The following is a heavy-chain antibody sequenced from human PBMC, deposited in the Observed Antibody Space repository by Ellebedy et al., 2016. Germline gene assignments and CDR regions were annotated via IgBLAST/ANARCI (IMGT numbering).Heavy chain of an antibody. Sequence: GESLKISCVVSGFSVSSNYLSWVRQAPGKGPEWVSTITGSGDRTNYADSVKGRFTISRDSSKNTLYLDMDSLRAEGTAIYYCAKCRHINGCLLDYWGQGTLVTVSS. CDR1: GFSVSSNY. D-gene: IGHD6-19*01. CDR3: AKCRHINGCLLDY. J-gene: IGHJ4*02. V-gene: IGHV3-23*01. CDR2: ITGSGDRT.